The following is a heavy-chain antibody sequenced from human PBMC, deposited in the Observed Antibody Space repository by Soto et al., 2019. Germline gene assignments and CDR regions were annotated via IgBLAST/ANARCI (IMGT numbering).Heavy chain of an antibody. Sequence: GGSLRLSCAASGFTFSNAWMTWVRQAPGKGLEWVGRLKSKTDGGTADYAAPVKGRFTISRDDSKSTLYLQMNSLKTEDTAVYYCTTGITIFGRSATIRDYWGQGTLVTVSS. CDR2: LKSKTDGGTA. J-gene: IGHJ4*02. V-gene: IGHV3-15*01. D-gene: IGHD3-3*01. CDR3: TTGITIFGRSATIRDY. CDR1: GFTFSNAW.